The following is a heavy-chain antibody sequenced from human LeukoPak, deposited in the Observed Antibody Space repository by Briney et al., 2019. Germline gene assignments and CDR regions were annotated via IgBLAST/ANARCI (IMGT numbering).Heavy chain of an antibody. CDR1: GYTFTSYY. J-gene: IGHJ6*03. CDR3: ARTGTIFGVVQARYYMDV. V-gene: IGHV1-46*01. CDR2: INPSGGST. Sequence: GASVKVSCKASGYTFTSYYMHWVRQAPGQGLGWMGIINPSGGSTSYAQKFQGRATMTRDMATSTVYMELSSLRSEDTAVYYCARTGTIFGVVQARYYMDVWGKGTTVTVSS. D-gene: IGHD3-3*01.